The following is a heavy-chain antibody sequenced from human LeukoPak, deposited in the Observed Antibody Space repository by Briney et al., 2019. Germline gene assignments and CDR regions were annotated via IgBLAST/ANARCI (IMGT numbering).Heavy chain of an antibody. Sequence: GGSLRLSCAASGFTVSSNYMSWVRQAPGKGLEWVSVIYSGGSTYYADSVKGRFTISRDNSKNTLYLQMNSLRAEDTAVYYCAKDPGSWDYYFDYWGQGTLVTVSS. CDR3: AKDPGSWDYYFDY. CDR2: IYSGGST. V-gene: IGHV3-66*01. D-gene: IGHD6-13*01. CDR1: GFTVSSNY. J-gene: IGHJ4*02.